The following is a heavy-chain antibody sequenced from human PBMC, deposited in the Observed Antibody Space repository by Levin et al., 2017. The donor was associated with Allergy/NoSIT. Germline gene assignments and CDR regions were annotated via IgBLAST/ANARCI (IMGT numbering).Heavy chain of an antibody. V-gene: IGHV1-2*02. Sequence: GASVKVSCKASGYTFTGYYTHWVRQAPGQGLEWMGWINPNSGGTNYAQKFQGRVTMTMDTSISTAYMELSRLRSDDTAVYYCARVNNWNYVDYYGMDVWGQGTTVTVSS. J-gene: IGHJ6*02. CDR3: ARVNNWNYVDYYGMDV. CDR1: GYTFTGYY. D-gene: IGHD1-7*01. CDR2: INPNSGGT.